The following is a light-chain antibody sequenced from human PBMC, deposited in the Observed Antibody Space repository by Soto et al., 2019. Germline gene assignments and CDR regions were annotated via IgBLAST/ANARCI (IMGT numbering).Light chain of an antibody. V-gene: IGKV3-20*01. CDR2: GAS. CDR3: QQYGRSRT. J-gene: IGKJ1*01. CDR1: QSGTNNY. Sequence: EIGLMQAPPTLSIAPVDAATLSSRASQSGTNNYLAWYQQRPGLAPRLLIYGASSRATGIPYRFGGSGSGTAFTLTISRLEPEDFALYYCQQYGRSRTFGQGTKVDIK.